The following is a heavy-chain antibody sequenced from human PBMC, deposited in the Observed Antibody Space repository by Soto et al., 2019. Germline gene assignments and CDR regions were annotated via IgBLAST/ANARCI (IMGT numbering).Heavy chain of an antibody. CDR3: ARVAAVAGTIDY. CDR1: GGSVSSGSYY. J-gene: IGHJ4*02. Sequence: RSLTCTVSGGSVSSGSYYWSWIRQPPGKGLEWIGYIYYSGSTNYNPSLKSRVTISVDTSKNQFSLKLSSVTAADTAVYYCARVAAVAGTIDYWGQGTLVTVSS. CDR2: IYYSGST. V-gene: IGHV4-61*01. D-gene: IGHD6-19*01.